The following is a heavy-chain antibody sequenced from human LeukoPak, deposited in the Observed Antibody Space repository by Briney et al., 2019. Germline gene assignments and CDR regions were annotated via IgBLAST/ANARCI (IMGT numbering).Heavy chain of an antibody. D-gene: IGHD1-1*01. CDR3: TRGGGTFAS. CDR1: GFTFSSYW. Sequence: GGSLRLSCAASGFTFSSYWMSWVRQAPGRGLEWVATIKEDGSEKYYVDSMKGRFTISRDNAKNSLYLQMNSLRAEDTAVYYCTRGGGTFASWGQGTLVTVSS. J-gene: IGHJ4*02. V-gene: IGHV3-7*05. CDR2: IKEDGSEK.